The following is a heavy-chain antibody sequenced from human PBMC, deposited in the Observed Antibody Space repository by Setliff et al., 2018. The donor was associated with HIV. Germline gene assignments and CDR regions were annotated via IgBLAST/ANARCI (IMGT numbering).Heavy chain of an antibody. Sequence: SETLSLTCAVSGYSISRDHYWAWIRQPPGKGLEWIGEIYHSGSTNYNPSLKSRVTISVDKSKNQFSLKLSSVTAADTAVYYCASSYDSHQVGYWGQGTLVTVSS. CDR3: ASSYDSHQVGY. D-gene: IGHD3-22*01. V-gene: IGHV4-38-2*01. J-gene: IGHJ4*02. CDR2: IYHSGST. CDR1: GYSISRDHY.